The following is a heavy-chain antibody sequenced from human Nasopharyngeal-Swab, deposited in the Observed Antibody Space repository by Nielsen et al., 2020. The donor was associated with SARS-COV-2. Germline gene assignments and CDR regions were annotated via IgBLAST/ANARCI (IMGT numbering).Heavy chain of an antibody. D-gene: IGHD4-17*01. Sequence: GGSPRLSCAASGFTFSSNAMSWVRQAPGKGLEWVSAISGSGGSTYYADSVKGRFTISRDNSKNTLYLQMNSLRAEDTAVYYCAKTDYGDLPYYFDYWGQGTLVTVSS. J-gene: IGHJ4*02. CDR1: GFTFSSNA. CDR3: AKTDYGDLPYYFDY. CDR2: ISGSGGST. V-gene: IGHV3-23*01.